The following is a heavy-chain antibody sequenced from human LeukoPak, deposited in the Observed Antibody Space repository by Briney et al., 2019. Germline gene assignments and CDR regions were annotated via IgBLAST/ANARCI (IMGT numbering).Heavy chain of an antibody. J-gene: IGHJ4*02. CDR2: ISHSGST. CDR3: ARGTGANCSSTSCYSVGNFDY. Sequence: SETLSLTCTVSGYSISSAYYWGWIRPPPGKGLEWSGSISHSGSTYYNPSLKSRITISVDTSKNQFSLKLSSVTATDTAVFYCARGTGANCSSTSCYSVGNFDYWGQGSLVTVSS. CDR1: GYSISSAYY. D-gene: IGHD2-2*01. V-gene: IGHV4-38-2*02.